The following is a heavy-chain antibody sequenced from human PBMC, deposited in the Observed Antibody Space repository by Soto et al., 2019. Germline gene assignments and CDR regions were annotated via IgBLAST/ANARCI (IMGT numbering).Heavy chain of an antibody. CDR1: GGSISCYY. CDR2: IYYIGTT. V-gene: IGHV4-59*01. J-gene: IGHJ3*02. Sequence: SETLSLTCTVSGGSISCYYWSWVRQPPGKGLEYIGHIYYIGTTNYNPSLKSRATISVDTSKNQFSLKLTSVTAADTAVYFCARSGSKYGANAFDIWDQGTMVTVSS. CDR3: ARSGSKYGANAFDI. D-gene: IGHD5-18*01.